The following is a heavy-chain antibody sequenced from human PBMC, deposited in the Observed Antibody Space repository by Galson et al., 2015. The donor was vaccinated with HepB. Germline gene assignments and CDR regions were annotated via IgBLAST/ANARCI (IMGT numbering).Heavy chain of an antibody. CDR2: ISSSSTI. CDR3: ARGGMFGVVDIYYYYYGMDV. V-gene: IGHV3-48*01. Sequence: SLRLSCAASGFTFSSYSMNWVRQAPGKGLEWVSYISSSSTIYYADSVKGRFTISRDNAKNSLYLQMNSLRAEDTAVYYCARGGMFGVVDIYYYYYGMDVWGQGTTVTVSS. J-gene: IGHJ6*02. CDR1: GFTFSSYS. D-gene: IGHD3-3*01.